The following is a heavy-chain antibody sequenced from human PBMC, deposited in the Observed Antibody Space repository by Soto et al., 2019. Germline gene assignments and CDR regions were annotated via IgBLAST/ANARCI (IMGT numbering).Heavy chain of an antibody. CDR1: GGSISSSSYY. J-gene: IGHJ4*02. CDR2: IYYSGST. D-gene: IGHD6-6*01. CDR3: ARHGGEYSSSSIGYDY. V-gene: IGHV4-39*01. Sequence: QLQLQESGPGLVKPSETLSLTCTVSGGSISSSSYYWGWIRQPPGKGLEWIGSIYYSGSTYYNPSLKSRVTISVDTSKNQFSLKLSSVTAADTAVYYCARHGGEYSSSSIGYDYWGQGTLVTVSS.